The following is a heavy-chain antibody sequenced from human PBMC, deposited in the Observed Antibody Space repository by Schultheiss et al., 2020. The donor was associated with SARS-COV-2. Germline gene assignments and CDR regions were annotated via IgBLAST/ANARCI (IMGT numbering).Heavy chain of an antibody. CDR3: ARDPGGVLDV. CDR2: IWYDGSNK. J-gene: IGHJ6*02. D-gene: IGHD3-16*01. CDR1: GLTLRDYY. V-gene: IGHV3-33*08. Sequence: GGSLRLSCAASGLTLRDYYMSWVRQAPGKGLEWVAVIWYDGSNKYYADSVKGRFTISRDNSKNTLYLQMNSLRAEDTAVYYCARDPGGVLDVWGQGTTVTVSS.